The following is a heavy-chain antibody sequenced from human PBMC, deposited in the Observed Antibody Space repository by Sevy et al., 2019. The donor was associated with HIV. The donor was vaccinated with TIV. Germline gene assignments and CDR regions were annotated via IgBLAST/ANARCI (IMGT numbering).Heavy chain of an antibody. V-gene: IGHV1-69*13. Sequence: ASVKVSCKASGGTFSSYGITWVRQAPGQGLEWMGEIIPIFGSANYGQTFQGRVTMTADHSTSKAYMELSSLRSDDTAVYYCARGGGLSPHHWLDPWGQGTLVTVSS. CDR2: IIPIFGSA. CDR3: ARGGGLSPHHWLDP. D-gene: IGHD3-16*01. J-gene: IGHJ5*02. CDR1: GGTFSSYG.